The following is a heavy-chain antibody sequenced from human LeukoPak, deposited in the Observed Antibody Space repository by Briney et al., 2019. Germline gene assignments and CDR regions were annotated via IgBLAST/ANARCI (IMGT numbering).Heavy chain of an antibody. Sequence: SETLSLTWAVSGYSISSGYYWGWIRQPPGKGLEWIGSIYHSGSTYYNPSLKSRVTISVDTSKNQFSLKLSSVTAADTAVYYCARSSLYDFWSGYYYSGGYYYYMDVWGKGTTVTVSS. D-gene: IGHD3-3*01. J-gene: IGHJ6*03. CDR1: GYSISSGYY. CDR2: IYHSGST. CDR3: ARSSLYDFWSGYYYSGGYYYYMDV. V-gene: IGHV4-38-2*01.